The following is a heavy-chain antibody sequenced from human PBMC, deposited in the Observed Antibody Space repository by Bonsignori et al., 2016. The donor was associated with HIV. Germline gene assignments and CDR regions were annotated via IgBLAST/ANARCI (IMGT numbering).Heavy chain of an antibody. CDR2: ISDTGGAS. CDR3: AKLQGLAVFDV. V-gene: IGHV3-23*01. D-gene: IGHD3-16*01. J-gene: IGHJ3*01. Sequence: EVQLMESGGGLVQPGGSLRLSCADSGFTFGTYTMTWVRQAPGKGPEWVSAISDTGGASSYADSVEGRFTISRDNSKRTLSLHMNRLRAEDTAVYYCAKLQGLAVFDVWGQGTMVTVSS. CDR1: GFTFGTYT.